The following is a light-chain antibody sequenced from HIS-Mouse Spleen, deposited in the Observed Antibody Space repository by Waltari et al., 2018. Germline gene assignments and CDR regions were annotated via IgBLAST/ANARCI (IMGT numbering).Light chain of an antibody. CDR3: QVWDSSSDHVV. Sequence: SYVLTQPPSVSVAPGKTARITCGGNNIGSKSVHWYQQKPGQAPVLVVHDDSDGPSGLPERVSGSNSGNTATLTISRVEAGDEADYYCQVWDSSSDHVVFGGGTKLTVL. CDR1: NIGSKS. V-gene: IGLV3-21*03. CDR2: DDS. J-gene: IGLJ2*01.